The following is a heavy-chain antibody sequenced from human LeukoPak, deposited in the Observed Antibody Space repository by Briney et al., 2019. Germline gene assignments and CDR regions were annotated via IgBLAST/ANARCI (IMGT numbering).Heavy chain of an antibody. Sequence: GGSLRLSCAASGFTFSSYSMNWVRQAPGKGLEWVSYVSSSGSTIYYADSVKGRFTISRDNAKNSLYLQMNSLRAEDTAVYYCARVIEENWNERYFDYWGQGTLVTVSS. CDR2: VSSSGSTI. CDR1: GFTFSSYS. J-gene: IGHJ4*02. D-gene: IGHD1-1*01. V-gene: IGHV3-48*01. CDR3: ARVIEENWNERYFDY.